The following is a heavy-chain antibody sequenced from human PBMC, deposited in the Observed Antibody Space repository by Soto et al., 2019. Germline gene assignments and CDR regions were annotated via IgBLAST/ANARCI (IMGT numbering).Heavy chain of an antibody. D-gene: IGHD3-10*01. J-gene: IGHJ4*02. CDR1: GFTFSSYA. Sequence: GGSLRLSCAAPGFTFSSYAMHWVRQAPGKGLEWVAGISYDGSNKYYADSVKGRFTISRDNAKNTLYLQMNSLRAEDTAVYYCARDLDGFLDYWGRGTLVTVSS. CDR2: ISYDGSNK. CDR3: ARDLDGFLDY. V-gene: IGHV3-30-3*01.